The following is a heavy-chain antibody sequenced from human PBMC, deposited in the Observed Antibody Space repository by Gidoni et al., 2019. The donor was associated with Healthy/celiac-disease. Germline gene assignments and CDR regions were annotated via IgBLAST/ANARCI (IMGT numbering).Heavy chain of an antibody. Sequence: QVQLVESGGGVVQPGRSLRLSCAASVFTFSSYAMHWVRPAPGKGLEWVAVISYDGSNKYSADSVKGRLTIPRDNSKNTLYLKMNSLRAEDTAVYYCARGVGATRGFYMDVWGKGTTVTVSS. V-gene: IGHV3-30*01. D-gene: IGHD1-26*01. CDR3: ARGVGATRGFYMDV. CDR2: ISYDGSNK. J-gene: IGHJ6*03. CDR1: VFTFSSYA.